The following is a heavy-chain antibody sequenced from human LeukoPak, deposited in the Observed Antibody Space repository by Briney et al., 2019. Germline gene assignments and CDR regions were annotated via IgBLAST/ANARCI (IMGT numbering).Heavy chain of an antibody. J-gene: IGHJ5*02. CDR1: GGTFSSYA. CDR2: IIPIFGTA. CDR3: ARDLIGSSGIRGDWFDP. V-gene: IGHV1-69*05. Sequence: ASVKVSCKASGGTFSSYAISWVRQAPGQGLEWMGVIIPIFGTANYAQKFQGRVTITTDESTSTAYMELSGLRSEDTAVYYCARDLIGSSGIRGDWFDPWGQGTLVTVSS. D-gene: IGHD1-26*01.